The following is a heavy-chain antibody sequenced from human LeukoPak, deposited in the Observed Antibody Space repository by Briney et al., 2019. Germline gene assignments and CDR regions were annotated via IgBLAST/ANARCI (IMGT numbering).Heavy chain of an antibody. J-gene: IGHJ4*02. D-gene: IGHD4-11*01. CDR3: VKDRYSNYHYFGY. CDR1: GFNFSSYG. CDR2: IWYDGSKK. V-gene: IGHV3-33*06. Sequence: GGSLRLSCATSGFNFSSYGMHWVRQAPGKGLEWVAVIWYDGSKKSYADSLKGRFTISRDNFKNTLYLQMKSLRAEDTAVYYCVKDRYSNYHYFGYWGQGTLVTVSS.